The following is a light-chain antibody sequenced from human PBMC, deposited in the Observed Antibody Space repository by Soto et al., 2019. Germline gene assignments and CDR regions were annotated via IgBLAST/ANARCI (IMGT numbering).Light chain of an antibody. Sequence: EIVLTQPPGPLSVSPGDRVTLSCRASQTVNNNYLAWYQQKPGQAPRLLIYGASPPAPGTPARFSGSGSGTHFTLTVSRLEPEDFAVYYCQQYGGSAPWTFGPGTKVDIK. J-gene: IGKJ1*01. CDR3: QQYGGSAPWT. CDR2: GAS. CDR1: QTVNNNY. V-gene: IGKV3-20*01.